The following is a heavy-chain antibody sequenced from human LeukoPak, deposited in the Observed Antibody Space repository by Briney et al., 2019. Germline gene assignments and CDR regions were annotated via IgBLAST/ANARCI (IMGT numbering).Heavy chain of an antibody. V-gene: IGHV1-69*05. D-gene: IGHD4-17*01. CDR2: IIPIFGTA. CDR3: ARSGDGDPGQYFQH. Sequence: ASVKVSCKASGGTFSSYAISWVRQAPGQGLEWMGGIIPIFGTANYAQKFQGRVTITTDESTSTAYMELSSLRSEDTAVYYCARSGDGDPGQYFQHWGQGTLVTVSS. CDR1: GGTFSSYA. J-gene: IGHJ1*01.